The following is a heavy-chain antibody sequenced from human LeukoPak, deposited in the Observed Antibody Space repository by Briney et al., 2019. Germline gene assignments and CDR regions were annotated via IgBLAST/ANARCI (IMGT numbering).Heavy chain of an antibody. CDR3: ARDHNGLRYFDWLSPDYFDY. D-gene: IGHD3-9*01. Sequence: GASVKVSCKASGYTFTSYGISWVRQAPGQGLEWMGWISAYNGNTNYAQKLQGRVTMTTDTSTSTAYMELRSLRSDDTAVYYCARDHNGLRYFDWLSPDYFDYWGQGTLVTVSS. V-gene: IGHV1-18*01. J-gene: IGHJ4*02. CDR1: GYTFTSYG. CDR2: ISAYNGNT.